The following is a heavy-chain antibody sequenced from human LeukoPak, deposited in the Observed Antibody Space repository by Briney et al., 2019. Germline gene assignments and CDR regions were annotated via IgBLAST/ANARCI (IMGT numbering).Heavy chain of an antibody. Sequence: GGSLRLSCAASGFTVSSNYMSWVRQAPGKGLEWVSVIYSGGRTYYADSVKGRFTISRDNAKNSLYLQMNSLRAEDTAVYYCARDQGSGINYYYYYMDVWGKGTTVTVSS. CDR1: GFTVSSNY. CDR3: ARDQGSGINYYYYYMDV. D-gene: IGHD3-10*01. J-gene: IGHJ6*03. CDR2: IYSGGRT. V-gene: IGHV3-53*01.